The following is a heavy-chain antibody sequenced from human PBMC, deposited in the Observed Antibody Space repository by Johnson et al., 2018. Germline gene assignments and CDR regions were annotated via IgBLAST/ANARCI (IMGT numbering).Heavy chain of an antibody. CDR3: ARPGWDLMNYDYYYLDV. D-gene: IGHD1-26*01. CDR2: IYPGDLET. CDR1: GSSFTSYW. Sequence: VQLVQSGAEVKKPGESLKISCKGSGSSFTSYWIGWVRQMPGKGLEWLGIIYPGDLETLYHPSFQGQVTISADKSTSTASLQWSSRKAPDTAPYDCARPGWDLMNYDYYYLDVWGKGTTVTGSS. J-gene: IGHJ6*03. V-gene: IGHV5-51*03.